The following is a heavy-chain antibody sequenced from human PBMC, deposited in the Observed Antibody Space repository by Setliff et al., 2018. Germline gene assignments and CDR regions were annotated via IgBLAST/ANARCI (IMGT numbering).Heavy chain of an antibody. Sequence: SETMSLTCTVSGYSISSGYIWGWIRQPPGKGLEWVGNIGHTGSINYNPSLKSRLTISRDTSKNQVSLKLNSVTATDTAVYYCARDLGHGGDSDFWGQGILVTVSS. V-gene: IGHV4-38-2*02. CDR1: GYSISSGYI. J-gene: IGHJ4*02. CDR2: IGHTGSI. D-gene: IGHD2-21*02. CDR3: ARDLGHGGDSDF.